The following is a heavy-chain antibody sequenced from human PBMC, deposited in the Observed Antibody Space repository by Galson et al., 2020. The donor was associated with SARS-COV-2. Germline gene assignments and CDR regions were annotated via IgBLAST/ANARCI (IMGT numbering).Heavy chain of an antibody. D-gene: IGHD3-3*01. CDR1: GDSVSSQFAT. CDR2: TFYRSKWLN. Sequence: SQTLSLTCAISGDSVSSQFATWNWIRQSPSRGLEWLGRTFYRSKWLNDYALSVKSRIDIFTDTSKNQFSLQLSSVTPEDTAIYFCASEPGVNEGLIFWGQGALVTVSS. CDR3: ASEPGVNEGLIF. J-gene: IGHJ4*02. V-gene: IGHV6-1*01.